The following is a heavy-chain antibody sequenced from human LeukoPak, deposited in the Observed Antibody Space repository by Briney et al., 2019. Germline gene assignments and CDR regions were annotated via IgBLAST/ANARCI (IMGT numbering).Heavy chain of an antibody. D-gene: IGHD6-6*01. CDR3: AREASIAARYYYMDV. V-gene: IGHV3-11*04. CDR1: GFTFSDYY. Sequence: PGGSLRLSCAASGFTFSDYYMSWIRQAPGKGLEWVSYISSSGSTIYYADSVKGRFTISRDNAKNSLYLQMNSLRAEDTAVYYCAREASIAARYYYMDVWGKGTTVTVSS. CDR2: ISSSGSTI. J-gene: IGHJ6*03.